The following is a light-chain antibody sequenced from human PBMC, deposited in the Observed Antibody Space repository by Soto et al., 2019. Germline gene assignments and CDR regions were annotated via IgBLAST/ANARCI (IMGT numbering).Light chain of an antibody. CDR1: NSDIGAYNY. CDR3: ASYTSITILV. CDR2: GVT. V-gene: IGLV2-14*01. Sequence: QSALTQPASVSGSPGQSITISCSGTNSDIGAYNYVSWYQHLPGKAPKLLFYGVTNRPSGVSSRFSGSKSGNTASLTISGLQAEDEADYYCASYTSITILVFGGGTKLTVL. J-gene: IGLJ2*01.